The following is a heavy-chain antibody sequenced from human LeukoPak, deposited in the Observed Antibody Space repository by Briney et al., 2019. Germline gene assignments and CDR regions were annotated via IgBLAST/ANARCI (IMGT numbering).Heavy chain of an antibody. CDR1: GFTFGDYA. CDR2: IRSKAYGGTT. V-gene: IGHV3-49*03. CDR3: TREKGHPVTEDAFDI. Sequence: PGRSLRLSCTASGFTFGDYAMSWFRQAPGKGLEWVGFIRSKAYGGTTEYAASVKGRFTISRDDSKSIAYLQMNSLKTEDTAVYYCTREKGHPVTEDAFDIGGQGTMVTVSS. J-gene: IGHJ3*02. D-gene: IGHD1-14*01.